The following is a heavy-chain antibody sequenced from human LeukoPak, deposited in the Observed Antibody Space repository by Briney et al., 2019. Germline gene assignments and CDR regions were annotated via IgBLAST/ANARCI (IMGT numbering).Heavy chain of an antibody. V-gene: IGHV1-46*01. CDR1: GGTFTSYY. CDR3: ARDSRDGNYWESTFDY. CDR2: INPSGGST. D-gene: IGHD3-10*01. J-gene: IGHJ4*02. Sequence: GPSVQVSCQASGGTFTSYYMHWVRQAPGQGLEWMGIINPSGGSTSYAQKFQGRVTMTRDTSTSTVYMELSSLRSEDTAVYYCARDSRDGNYWESTFDYWGQGTLVTVSS.